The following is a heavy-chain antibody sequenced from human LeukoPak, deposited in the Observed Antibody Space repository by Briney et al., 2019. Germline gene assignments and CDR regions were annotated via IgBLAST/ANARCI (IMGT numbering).Heavy chain of an antibody. D-gene: IGHD3-10*01. Sequence: GASVKVSCKASGYTFTSYGISWVRQAPGQGLEWMGWISAYNGNTNYAQKLQGRVTMTTDTSTSTAYMELRSLRSDDTAVYYCARSMVRGYANGGTDYWGQGTLVTVSS. CDR2: ISAYNGNT. J-gene: IGHJ4*02. CDR1: GYTFTSYG. V-gene: IGHV1-18*01. CDR3: ARSMVRGYANGGTDY.